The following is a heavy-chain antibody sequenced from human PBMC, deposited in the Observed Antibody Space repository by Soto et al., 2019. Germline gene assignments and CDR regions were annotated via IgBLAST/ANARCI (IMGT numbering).Heavy chain of an antibody. V-gene: IGHV3-23*01. CDR2: ISGNGIAT. J-gene: IGHJ4*02. CDR3: ARVPTVVAAGYFDY. CDR1: GFIFSDHA. D-gene: IGHD2-15*01. Sequence: GGSLRLSCEASGFIFSDHAMSWVRQAPGKGLEWVSAISGNGIATYYADSVKGRFTISRDNSKNTLYLQMNSLRAEDTAVYYCARVPTVVAAGYFDYWGQGTLVTVSS.